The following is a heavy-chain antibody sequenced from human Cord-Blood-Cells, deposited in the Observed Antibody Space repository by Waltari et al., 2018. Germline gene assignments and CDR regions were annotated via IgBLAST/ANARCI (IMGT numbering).Heavy chain of an antibody. CDR2: IRYDGSKK. D-gene: IGHD6-6*01. V-gene: IGHV3-30*02. CDR3: AKDPYSSSYYFDY. Sequence: QVPLVESGGGVVQPGGSLRLACAASGVPFSRYGTHWVRSAPGKGLEWVAFIRYDGSKKYYADSVKGRFTISRDNSKNTLYLQMNSLRAEDTAVYYCAKDPYSSSYYFDYWGQGTLVTVSS. J-gene: IGHJ4*02. CDR1: GVPFSRYG.